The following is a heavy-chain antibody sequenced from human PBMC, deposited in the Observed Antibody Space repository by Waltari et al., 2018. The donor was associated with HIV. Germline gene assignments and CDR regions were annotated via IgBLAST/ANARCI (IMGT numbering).Heavy chain of an antibody. CDR2: MSGTGSFI. Sequence: EVQLVDSGGGLVKPGGSLRLSCAASGFTFSDYSMNWVRQSPGWGVVWVASMSGTGSFIYYADAVKGRFTISRDNAKNSIYLKMNNLRADDSAMYYCARGSRGTSWSLNWFDPWGQGTLVTVSS. CDR1: GFTFSDYS. J-gene: IGHJ5*02. V-gene: IGHV3-21*02. CDR3: ARGSRGTSWSLNWFDP. D-gene: IGHD6-13*01.